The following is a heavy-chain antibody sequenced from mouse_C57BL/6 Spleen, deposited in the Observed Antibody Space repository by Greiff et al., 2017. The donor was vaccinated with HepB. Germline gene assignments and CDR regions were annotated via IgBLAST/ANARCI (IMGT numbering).Heavy chain of an antibody. CDR1: GYTFTDYY. CDR3: ARERDVGFAY. D-gene: IGHD3-3*01. Sequence: QVQLKQSGPELVKPGASVKISCKASGYTFTDYYINWVKQRPGQGLEWIGWIFPGSGSTYYNEKFKGKATLTVDKSSSTAYILLSSLTSEDSAVYFCARERDVGFAYWGQGTLVTVSA. J-gene: IGHJ3*01. V-gene: IGHV1-75*01. CDR2: IFPGSGST.